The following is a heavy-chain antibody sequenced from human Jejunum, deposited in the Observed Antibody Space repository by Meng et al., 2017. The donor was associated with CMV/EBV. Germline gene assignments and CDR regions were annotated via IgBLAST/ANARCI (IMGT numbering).Heavy chain of an antibody. V-gene: IGHV3-66*02. Sequence: TVSSNYMTWVRQAPGKGLEWVSAIHSGGNTYYQDSVKGRFTISRDNSKNTLYLQMNSLRAEDTAVYFCARKGYCSGTDCYRVFDIWGHGTMVTVSS. CDR3: ARKGYCSGTDCYRVFDI. D-gene: IGHD2-2*02. CDR2: IHSGGNT. J-gene: IGHJ3*02. CDR1: TVSSNY.